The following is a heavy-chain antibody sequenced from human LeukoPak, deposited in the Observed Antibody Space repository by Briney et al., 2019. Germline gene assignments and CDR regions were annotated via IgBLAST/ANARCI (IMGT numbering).Heavy chain of an antibody. CDR2: ISWNSGRI. D-gene: IGHD4-23*01. Sequence: GRSLRLSCAASGFTFDDYAMHWVRPAPGKGLEWVSGISWNSGRIGYADSVKGRFTSSRDNAKNSLYLQMNSLRAEDTALYYSAKDGYGGNSGGAPYFDYWGQATLVTVSS. CDR1: GFTFDDYA. J-gene: IGHJ4*02. CDR3: AKDGYGGNSGGAPYFDY. V-gene: IGHV3-9*01.